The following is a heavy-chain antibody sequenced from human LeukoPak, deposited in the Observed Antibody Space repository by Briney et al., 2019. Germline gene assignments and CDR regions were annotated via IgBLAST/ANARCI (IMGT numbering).Heavy chain of an antibody. V-gene: IGHV3-21*04. CDR2: ISSSSSYI. CDR3: ARGTYTWELTDQYFQH. Sequence: GGSLRLSCAASGFTFSSYSMNWVRQAPGKGLEWVSSISSSSSYIYYADSVKGRFTISRDNAKNSLYLQMNSLRAEDTAVYYCARGTYTWELTDQYFQHWGQGTLVTVSS. D-gene: IGHD1-26*01. J-gene: IGHJ1*01. CDR1: GFTFSSYS.